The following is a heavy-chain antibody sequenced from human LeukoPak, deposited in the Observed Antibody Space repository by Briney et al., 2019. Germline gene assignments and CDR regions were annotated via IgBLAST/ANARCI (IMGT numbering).Heavy chain of an antibody. CDR2: IIPIFGIA. Sequence: SVKVSCKASGGTFSSYAISWVRQAPGQGLEWMGRIIPIFGIANYARKFQGRVTITADKSTSTAYMELSSLRSEDTAVYYCAREQGYYYDSSGYCFDYWGQGTLVTVSS. CDR3: AREQGYYYDSSGYCFDY. V-gene: IGHV1-69*04. J-gene: IGHJ4*02. CDR1: GGTFSSYA. D-gene: IGHD3-22*01.